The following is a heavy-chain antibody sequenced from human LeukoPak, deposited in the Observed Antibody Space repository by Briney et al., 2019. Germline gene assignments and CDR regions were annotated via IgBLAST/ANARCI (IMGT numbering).Heavy chain of an antibody. J-gene: IGHJ3*02. CDR3: ARGGNYYNEAFDI. CDR1: GGTFSSYT. D-gene: IGHD1-26*01. Sequence: SVKVSCKASGGTFSSYTISWVRQAPGQGLEWMGRIIPILGIANYAQKFQGKVTITADKSTSTAYMELSGLRSEDTAVYYCARGGNYYNEAFDIWGQGTVVIVSS. V-gene: IGHV1-69*02. CDR2: IIPILGIA.